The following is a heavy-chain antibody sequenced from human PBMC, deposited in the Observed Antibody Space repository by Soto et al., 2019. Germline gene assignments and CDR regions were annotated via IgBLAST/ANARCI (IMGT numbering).Heavy chain of an antibody. J-gene: IGHJ4*02. CDR3: AKGGNGSGNLWVY. CDR1: GFTFSSYD. Sequence: GGSLRLSCAASGFTFSSYDMHWVRQAPGKGLEWVAVIPYDGSNEYYADSVKGRFTISRDLTKNTLYLQMNSLRTEDTAVYYCAKGGNGSGNLWVYWGQGTMGTVSA. D-gene: IGHD3-3*01. CDR2: IPYDGSNE. V-gene: IGHV3-30*18.